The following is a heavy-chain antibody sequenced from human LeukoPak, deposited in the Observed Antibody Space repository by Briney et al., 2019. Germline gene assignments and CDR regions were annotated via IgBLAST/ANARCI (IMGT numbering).Heavy chain of an antibody. J-gene: IGHJ6*03. CDR3: ARQGGSSSPYYYYYMEV. D-gene: IGHD6-6*01. CDR1: GYSITSGYY. CDR2: IFHAGNT. Sequence: PSETLSLTCAVSGYSITSGYYWGWFRQPPGQGLEWIGNIFHAGNTYYNPSLRSRVTISVDTSKNQFSLRLTSVTAADTAVYYCARQGGSSSPYYYYYMEVWGKGTTVTVSS. V-gene: IGHV4-38-2*01.